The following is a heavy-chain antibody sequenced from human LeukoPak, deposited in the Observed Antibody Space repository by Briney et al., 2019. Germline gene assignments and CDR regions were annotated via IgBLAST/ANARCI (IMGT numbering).Heavy chain of an antibody. V-gene: IGHV3-7*01. CDR3: ARDYLPYYDFWSPTYYFDY. CDR2: IKQDGSEK. CDR1: GFTFSSYW. J-gene: IGHJ4*02. Sequence: GGSLRLSCAASGFTFSSYWMSWVRQAPGKGLEWVANIKQDGSEKYYVDSVKGRFTISRDNAKNSLYLQMNSLRAEDTAVYYCARDYLPYYDFWSPTYYFDYWGQGTLVTVSS. D-gene: IGHD3-3*01.